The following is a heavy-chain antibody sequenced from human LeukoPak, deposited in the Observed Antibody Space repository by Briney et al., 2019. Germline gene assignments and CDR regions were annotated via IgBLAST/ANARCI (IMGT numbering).Heavy chain of an antibody. CDR2: IHGIGGST. J-gene: IGHJ4*02. Sequence: GGSLRLSCAASGFTFSSYAMSWVRLAPGKGLEWVSTIHGIGGSTYYEDSAKGRFTIFRDNSKNTLYPQMSSLRAEDTAVYYCAKDIEQWLPFDYWGQGTLVTVSS. D-gene: IGHD6-19*01. V-gene: IGHV3-23*01. CDR1: GFTFSSYA. CDR3: AKDIEQWLPFDY.